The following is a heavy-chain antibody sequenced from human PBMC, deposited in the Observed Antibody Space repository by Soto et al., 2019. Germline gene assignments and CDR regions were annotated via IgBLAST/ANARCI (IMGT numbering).Heavy chain of an antibody. V-gene: IGHV3-30*03. CDR2: ISNNSSHE. Sequence: QVEVVQSGGGVVQPGKSVRLSCKASGFIFSDYGVHWARQAPGKGLQWVAFISNNSSHEYYADSVKGRFTISRDNSQNTVYLHLKSPRPEDTAVYYCVPNFDYWGQGTRVNVSP. J-gene: IGHJ4*02. CDR3: VPNFDY. CDR1: GFIFSDYG.